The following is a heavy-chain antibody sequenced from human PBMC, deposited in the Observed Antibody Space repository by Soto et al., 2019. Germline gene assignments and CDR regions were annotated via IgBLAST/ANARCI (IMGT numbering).Heavy chain of an antibody. CDR1: GFTFSSYG. J-gene: IGHJ5*02. V-gene: IGHV3-30*03. CDR3: AREYCSSTSCYRHLSDNWFDP. D-gene: IGHD2-2*01. Sequence: QVQLVESGGGVVQPGRSLRLSCAASGFTFSSYGMHWVRQAPGKGLEWVAVISYDGSNKYYADSVKGRFTISRDNAKNSLYLQMNSLRAEDTAVYYCAREYCSSTSCYRHLSDNWFDPWGQGTLVTVSS. CDR2: ISYDGSNK.